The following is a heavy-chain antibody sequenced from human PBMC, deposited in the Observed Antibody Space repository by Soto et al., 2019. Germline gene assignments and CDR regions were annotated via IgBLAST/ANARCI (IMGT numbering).Heavy chain of an antibody. J-gene: IGHJ6*02. D-gene: IGHD6-25*01. CDR1: SGSIYNYF. V-gene: IGHV4-59*01. CDR2: ISYSGTT. CDR3: ARDEAVINYYYYGMLV. Sequence: PWETLNLTCTGSSGSIYNYFLSWIRQPPGKGLEWIGYISYSGTTNYNPSLNSRLTISLDTPKNQFSLKLTSVTAADTAVYYCARDEAVINYYYYGMLVWGPGITVTVSS.